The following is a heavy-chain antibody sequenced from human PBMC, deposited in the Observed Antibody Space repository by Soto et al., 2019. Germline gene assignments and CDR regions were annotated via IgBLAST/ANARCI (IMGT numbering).Heavy chain of an antibody. J-gene: IGHJ6*02. CDR2: IRSKAYGGTT. D-gene: IGHD4-17*01. CDR1: GFTFGDYA. CDR3: TRVLLTTVGNYYYYGMDV. V-gene: IGHV3-49*04. Sequence: SLRLSCTASGFTFGDYAMSWVRQAPGKGLEWVGFIRSKAYGGTTEYAASVKGRFTISRDDSKSIAYLQMNSLKTEDTAVYYCTRVLLTTVGNYYYYGMDVWGQGTTVTVSS.